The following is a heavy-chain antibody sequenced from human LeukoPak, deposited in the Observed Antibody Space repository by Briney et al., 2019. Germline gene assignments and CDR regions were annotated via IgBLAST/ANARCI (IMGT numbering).Heavy chain of an antibody. CDR2: TYSSATT. V-gene: IGHV3-53*01. CDR3: ATSVATPLGTFDY. Sequence: GGSLRLSCAASGFTVSSSYVSWVRQAPGKGLEWVSATYSSATTYYTDSVRGRFTISRDNSKNTLYLQMNNLRAEDTAVYYCATSVATPLGTFDYWGQGTLVTVSS. D-gene: IGHD5-12*01. CDR1: GFTVSSSY. J-gene: IGHJ4*02.